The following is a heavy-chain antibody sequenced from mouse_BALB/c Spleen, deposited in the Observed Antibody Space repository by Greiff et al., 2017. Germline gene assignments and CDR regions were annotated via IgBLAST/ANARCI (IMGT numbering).Heavy chain of an antibody. V-gene: IGHV3-2*02. CDR2: ISYSGST. J-gene: IGHJ4*01. CDR1: GYSITSDYA. Sequence: EVKLQESGPGLVKPSQSLSLTCTVTGYSITSDYAWNWIRQFPGNKLEWMGYISYSGSTSYNPSLKSRLSITRDTSKNQFFLQLNSVTTEDTATYYCARWDPNAMDYWGQGTSVTVSS. CDR3: ARWDPNAMDY. D-gene: IGHD4-1*01.